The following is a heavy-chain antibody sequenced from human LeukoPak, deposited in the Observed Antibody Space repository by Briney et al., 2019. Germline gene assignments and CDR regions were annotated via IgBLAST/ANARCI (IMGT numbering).Heavy chain of an antibody. Sequence: GGSLRLSCAASGFTFNNAWMSWVRQAPGKGLEWVGRIRSKANSYATAYAASVKGRFTISRDDSKNTAYLQMNSLKTEDTAVYYCQTYDSSGYEDYWGQGTLVTVSS. V-gene: IGHV3-73*01. D-gene: IGHD3-22*01. CDR1: GFTFNNAW. CDR2: IRSKANSYAT. J-gene: IGHJ4*02. CDR3: QTYDSSGYEDY.